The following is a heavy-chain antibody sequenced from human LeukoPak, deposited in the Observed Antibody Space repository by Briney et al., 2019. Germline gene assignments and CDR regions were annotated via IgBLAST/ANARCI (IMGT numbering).Heavy chain of an antibody. CDR2: IKNDGSEK. V-gene: IGHV3-7*01. Sequence: PGGSLRLSCAASGFTFSSYRMSWVRQAPGKGLEWVASIKNDGSEKYYVDSVRGRYTISRDNTKNSLYLQMSSLRAEDTAVYYCATDRGWRTSGYYLYYFEYWGQGTLVAFSS. J-gene: IGHJ4*02. D-gene: IGHD3-3*01. CDR1: GFTFSSYR. CDR3: ATDRGWRTSGYYLYYFEY.